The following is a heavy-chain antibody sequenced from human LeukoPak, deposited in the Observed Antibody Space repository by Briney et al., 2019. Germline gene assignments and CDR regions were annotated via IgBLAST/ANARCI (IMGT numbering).Heavy chain of an antibody. V-gene: IGHV4-34*01. CDR2: INHSGST. D-gene: IGHD2-2*01. J-gene: IGHJ5*02. Sequence: SETLSLTCAVYGGSFSGYYWSWIRQPPGKGLEWIGEINHSGSTNYNPSLKSRVTISVDTSKNQFSLKLSSVTAADTAVYYCAGRSRTRWFDPWGQGTLVTVSS. CDR1: GGSFSGYY. CDR3: AGRSRTRWFDP.